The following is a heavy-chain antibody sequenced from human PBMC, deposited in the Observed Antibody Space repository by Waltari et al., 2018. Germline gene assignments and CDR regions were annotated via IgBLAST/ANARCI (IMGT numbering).Heavy chain of an antibody. CDR2: IVGSGTTT. Sequence: VQLLESWGGLVQPGGFLSVSCAASGFAFSHDFMPWVRQDPGKGLEWVSGIVGSGTTTYYADSVKGRFTISRDNSRNILYLQMNSLRAEDTAIYFCAKESSYDSLENWGQGTLVTVSS. J-gene: IGHJ4*02. D-gene: IGHD3-22*01. CDR1: GFAFSHDF. V-gene: IGHV3-23*01. CDR3: AKESSYDSLEN.